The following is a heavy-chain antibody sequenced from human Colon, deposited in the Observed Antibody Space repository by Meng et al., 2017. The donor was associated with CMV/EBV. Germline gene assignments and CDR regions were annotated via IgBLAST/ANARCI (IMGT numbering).Heavy chain of an antibody. D-gene: IGHD7-27*01. V-gene: IGHV1-69*02. Sequence: SVKVSCKASGGTFSSYTISWVRQAPGQGLEWMGRIIPILGIANYAQKFQGRVTITADKSTSTAYMELSSLRSEDTAVYYCARAFQDWGILHLWGQGTPVTVSS. CDR1: GGTFSSYT. CDR2: IIPILGIA. CDR3: ARAFQDWGILHL. J-gene: IGHJ4*02.